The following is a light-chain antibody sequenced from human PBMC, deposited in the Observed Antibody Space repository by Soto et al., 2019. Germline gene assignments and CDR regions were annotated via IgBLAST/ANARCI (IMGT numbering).Light chain of an antibody. Sequence: EIVLTQSPGTLSLSPGERATLSCRASQSVARNLLAWFQQRPGQPPRLLIYDAIGRATGIPDRFSGSGSAKNFTLNIKWLEAGEFAVYYCHQYASSPLTFGQGTKLEIK. CDR2: DAI. V-gene: IGKV3-20*01. CDR1: QSVARNL. J-gene: IGKJ2*01. CDR3: HQYASSPLT.